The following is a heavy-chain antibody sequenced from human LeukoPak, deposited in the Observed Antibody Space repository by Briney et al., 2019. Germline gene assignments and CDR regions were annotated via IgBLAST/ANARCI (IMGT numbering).Heavy chain of an antibody. CDR3: ARGETYIWFGELSAPVFDY. Sequence: PGGSLRLSCAASVFTFSSYWMSWVRQAPGKGLEWVANIKQDGSEEYYVDSVKGRFTISRDNAKNSLYLQMNSLRAEDTAVYYCARGETYIWFGELSAPVFDYWGQGTLVTVSS. CDR2: IKQDGSEE. CDR1: VFTFSSYW. V-gene: IGHV3-7*01. D-gene: IGHD3-10*01. J-gene: IGHJ4*02.